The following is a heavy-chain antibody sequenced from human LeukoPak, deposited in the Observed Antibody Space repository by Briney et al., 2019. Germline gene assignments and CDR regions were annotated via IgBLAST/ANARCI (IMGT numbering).Heavy chain of an antibody. CDR1: GGSISSGGYY. Sequence: SETLSLTCTVSGGSISSGGYYWSWIRQHPGKGLEWIVYIYYSGSTYYNPSLKSRVTISVDTSKNQFSLKLSSVTAADTAVYYCARVDTAMPISPLGYWGQGTLVTVSS. D-gene: IGHD5-18*01. J-gene: IGHJ4*02. CDR2: IYYSGST. V-gene: IGHV4-31*03. CDR3: ARVDTAMPISPLGY.